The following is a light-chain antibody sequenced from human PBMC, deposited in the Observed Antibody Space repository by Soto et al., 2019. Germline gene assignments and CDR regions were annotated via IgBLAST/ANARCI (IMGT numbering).Light chain of an antibody. J-gene: IGKJ1*01. CDR2: GTS. CDR1: QSVSSPY. CDR3: QQYGYSSRT. Sequence: EVVLTQSPGTLSLSPGERATLSCRASQSVSSPYLAWYQQRPGQAPRLLIYGTSTRGTGIPDRFSGSGSGTAFTLTINRLEPEEFAVYYGQQYGYSSRTFGQGTKVEFK. V-gene: IGKV3-20*01.